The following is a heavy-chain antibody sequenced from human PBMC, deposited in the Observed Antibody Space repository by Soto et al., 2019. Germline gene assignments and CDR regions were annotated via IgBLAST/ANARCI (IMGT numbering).Heavy chain of an antibody. D-gene: IGHD3-22*01. CDR3: ARTSYDSSGTAADP. V-gene: IGHV4-31*03. CDR1: GGSISSGGYY. J-gene: IGHJ5*02. CDR2: IYYSGST. Sequence: SETLSLTCTVSGGSISSGGYYWSWIRQHPGTGLEWIGYIYYSGSTYYNPSLKSRVTISVDTSKNQFSLKLSSVTAADTAVYYCARTSYDSSGTAADPWGQGTLVTVSS.